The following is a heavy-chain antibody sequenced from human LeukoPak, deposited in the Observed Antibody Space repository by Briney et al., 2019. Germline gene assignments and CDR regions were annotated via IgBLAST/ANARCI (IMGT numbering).Heavy chain of an antibody. CDR1: GGSIRSYF. J-gene: IGHJ6*03. CDR2: IYYSGST. D-gene: IGHD1-14*01. V-gene: IGHV4-59*01. Sequence: SETLSLTCTVSGGSIRSYFWSWIRQPPGKGLQRIGYIYYSGSTIYNPSLKSRVTISVDTSKNQFSLKLSSVTAADTAVYYCARASEDYYYYYMDVWGKGTTVTISS. CDR3: ARASEDYYYYYMDV.